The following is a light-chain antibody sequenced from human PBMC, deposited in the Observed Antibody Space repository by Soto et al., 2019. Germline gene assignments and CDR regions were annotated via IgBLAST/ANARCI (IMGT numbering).Light chain of an antibody. CDR1: QSVNTNY. V-gene: IGKV3-20*01. Sequence: EIVLMQSPGTLSLSPGEGATLSCRASQSVNTNYLAWYQQRPGQAPTVLIFDTSRRATGVPDRFSGSGSGTDFTLRISRVEPDDFAVYYCQQYGSSQFTVGPGTKVNIK. CDR2: DTS. CDR3: QQYGSSQFT. J-gene: IGKJ3*01.